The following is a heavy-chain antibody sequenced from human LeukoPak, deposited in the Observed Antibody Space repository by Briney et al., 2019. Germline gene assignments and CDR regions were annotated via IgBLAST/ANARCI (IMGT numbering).Heavy chain of an antibody. CDR1: GGTFSSYA. CDR2: IIPIFGTA. V-gene: IGHV1-69*13. D-gene: IGHD6-13*01. CDR3: ARAGYSSSWYSSHYYYYYMDV. Sequence: SVKVSCKASGGTFSSYAISWVRQAPGQGLEWMGGIIPIFGTANYAQKFQGRVTITADESTSTAYMELSRLRSDDTAVYYCARAGYSSSWYSSHYYYYYMDVWGKGTTVTVSS. J-gene: IGHJ6*03.